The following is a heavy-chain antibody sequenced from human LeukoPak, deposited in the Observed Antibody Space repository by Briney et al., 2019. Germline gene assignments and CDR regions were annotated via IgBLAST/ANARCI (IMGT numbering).Heavy chain of an antibody. D-gene: IGHD1-26*01. V-gene: IGHV3-30-3*01. CDR2: ISYDGSNK. CDR1: GFTFSSYA. Sequence: GGSLRLSCAASGFTFSSYAMHWVRQAPGKGLEWVAVISYDGSNKYYADSVKGRFTISRDNSKNTLYLQMNSLRAEDTAVYFCAREILVVGANYGMDVWGQGTTVTVSS. J-gene: IGHJ6*02. CDR3: AREILVVGANYGMDV.